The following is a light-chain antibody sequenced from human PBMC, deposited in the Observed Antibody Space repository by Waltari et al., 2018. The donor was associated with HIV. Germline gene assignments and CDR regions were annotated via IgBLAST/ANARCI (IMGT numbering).Light chain of an antibody. J-gene: IGLJ3*02. CDR3: SSYTSSSTLV. CDR1: SSDLGGYHF. Sequence: QSALTQPASVSGSPGQSITISCPGTSSDLGGYHFVSWYQQHPGKAPKLMIYEVSNRPSGVSNRFSGSKSGNTASLTISGLQAEDEADYYCSSYTSSSTLVFGGGTKLTVL. V-gene: IGLV2-14*01. CDR2: EVS.